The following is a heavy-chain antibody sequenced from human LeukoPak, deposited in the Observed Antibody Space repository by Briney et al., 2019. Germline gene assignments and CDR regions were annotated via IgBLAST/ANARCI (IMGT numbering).Heavy chain of an antibody. J-gene: IGHJ4*02. CDR1: GFTFSSYW. CDR3: ARGSGFTSGWYY. CDR2: MKQDGSEK. Sequence: GGSLRLSCAASGFTFSSYWMTWVRQAPGKGLEWVANMKQDGSEKYYVDSVKGRFTISRDNAKNSLFLQMNSLRAEDTAVFYCARGSGFTSGWYYWGQGTLVTVSS. D-gene: IGHD6-19*01. V-gene: IGHV3-7*05.